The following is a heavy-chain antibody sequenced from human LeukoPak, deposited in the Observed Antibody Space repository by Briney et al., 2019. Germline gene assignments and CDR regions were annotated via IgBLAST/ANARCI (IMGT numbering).Heavy chain of an antibody. CDR3: AKTYYYDSSGYYSLYYMDV. Sequence: GGTLRLSCAASGFAFSSYGMSWVRQAPGKGLEWVSAISGSGGSTYYADSVKGRFTISRDNSKNTLYLQMNSLRAEDTAVYYCAKTYYYDSSGYYSLYYMDVWGKGTTVTISS. V-gene: IGHV3-23*01. CDR1: GFAFSSYG. J-gene: IGHJ6*03. CDR2: ISGSGGST. D-gene: IGHD3-22*01.